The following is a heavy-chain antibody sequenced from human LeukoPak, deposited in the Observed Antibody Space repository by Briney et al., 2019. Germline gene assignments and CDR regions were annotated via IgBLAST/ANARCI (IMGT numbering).Heavy chain of an antibody. CDR1: GFTFSSYW. J-gene: IGHJ4*02. Sequence: PGGSLRLSCAASGFTFSSYWMSWVRQAPGKGLEWVANINQDGSEKYYVDSVKGRFTISRDNAKNALYLQMNSLRVEDTAVYYCAKESGYYGSGRSDYWGQGPLVTVSS. D-gene: IGHD3-10*01. CDR3: AKESGYYGSGRSDY. V-gene: IGHV3-7*01. CDR2: INQDGSEK.